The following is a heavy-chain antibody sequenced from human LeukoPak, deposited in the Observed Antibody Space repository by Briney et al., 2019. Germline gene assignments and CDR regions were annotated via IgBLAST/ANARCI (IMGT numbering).Heavy chain of an antibody. V-gene: IGHV1-69*04. Sequence: ASVKVSCEASGGTFSSYAISWVRQAPGQGLEWMGRIIPILGIANYAQKFQGRVTITADKSTSPAYMELSSLRSEHTAVYYCARDRCRYDSSGYYDAYYFHYWGQGTLVPVSS. J-gene: IGHJ4*02. CDR2: IIPILGIA. D-gene: IGHD3-22*01. CDR1: GGTFSSYA. CDR3: ARDRCRYDSSGYYDAYYFHY.